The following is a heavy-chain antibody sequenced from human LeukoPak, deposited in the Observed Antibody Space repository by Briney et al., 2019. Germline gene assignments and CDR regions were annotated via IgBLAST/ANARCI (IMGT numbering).Heavy chain of an antibody. J-gene: IGHJ3*02. CDR3: VRAGWLLPQDIFDI. CDR2: ITGSGDST. CDR1: GFTSSSFA. V-gene: IGHV3-23*01. D-gene: IGHD3-22*01. Sequence: PGGSLRLSCAASGFTSSSFAMNWVRQAPGKGLEWVSAITGSGDSTFYGDSVKGRFTISRGNSKNTLYLQMNSLRVADTAVYYCVRAGWLLPQDIFDIWGQGTMVTVSS.